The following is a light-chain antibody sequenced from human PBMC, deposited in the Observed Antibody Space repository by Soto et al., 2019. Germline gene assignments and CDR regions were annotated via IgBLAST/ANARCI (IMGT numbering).Light chain of an antibody. J-gene: IGLJ3*02. V-gene: IGLV1-44*01. CDR2: SNN. CDR1: SSNIGSNT. CDR3: AAWDDSLNGWV. Sequence: QSVLTQPPSASGTPGQRVTISCSGSSSNIGSNTVNWYQQLPGTTPKLLIYSNNQLPSGVPDRFSGSKSGTSASLAIIGLQSEDEADYYCAAWDDSLNGWVFGGGPKLTVL.